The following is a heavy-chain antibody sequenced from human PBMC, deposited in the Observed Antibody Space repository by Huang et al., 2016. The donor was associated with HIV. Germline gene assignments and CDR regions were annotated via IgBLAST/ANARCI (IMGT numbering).Heavy chain of an antibody. D-gene: IGHD3-22*01. V-gene: IGHV1-18*01. CDR3: ARERYYYDRSGYYTPVEYFHH. CDR1: GYTFTNYA. Sequence: QVQLVQSGAEVKKPGASVKVSCKASGYTFTNYAINWVRQAPGQSIEGMGWISGYNGKTNYAQKVQGRVTMTKDTSTSTAYMELRSLISDDTAVYYCARERYYYDRSGYYTPVEYFHHWGQGTLVTVSS. J-gene: IGHJ1*01. CDR2: ISGYNGKT.